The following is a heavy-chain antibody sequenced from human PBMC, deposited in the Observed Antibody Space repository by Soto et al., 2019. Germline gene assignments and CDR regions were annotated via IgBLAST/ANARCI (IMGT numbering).Heavy chain of an antibody. CDR3: ARYRELDSINGRKNMDV. D-gene: IGHD1-26*01. Sequence: GGSLRLSCAASGFTFSSYSMNWVRQAPGKGLEWVSSISSSSSYIYYADSVKGRFTISRDNAKNSLYLQMNSLRAEDTAVYYCARYRELDSINGRKNMDVWGKGTTVSVSS. CDR2: ISSSSSYI. J-gene: IGHJ6*03. CDR1: GFTFSSYS. V-gene: IGHV3-21*01.